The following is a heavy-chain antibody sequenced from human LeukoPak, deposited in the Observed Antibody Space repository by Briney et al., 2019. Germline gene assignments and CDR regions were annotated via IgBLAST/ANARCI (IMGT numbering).Heavy chain of an antibody. CDR1: GFAFSDFW. CDR2: IRHDGNAK. Sequence: GGSLRLSCAASGFAFSDFWMSWVRQAPGKGLEWVANIRHDGNAKNYVPSVRGRFTISRDNAKNSLYLQMNSLTVEDTAVYYCATSHDSAGNDWGQGTLVTVSS. V-gene: IGHV3-7*01. D-gene: IGHD2-15*01. CDR3: ATSHDSAGND. J-gene: IGHJ4*02.